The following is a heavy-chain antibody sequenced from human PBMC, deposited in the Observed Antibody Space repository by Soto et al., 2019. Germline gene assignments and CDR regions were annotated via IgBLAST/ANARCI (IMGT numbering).Heavy chain of an antibody. D-gene: IGHD3-10*01. CDR1: GGTFSSYA. Sequence: QVQLVQSGAEVKKPGFSVKVSCKASGGTFSSYAISWVRQAPGQGLEWMGGIIPIFGTANYSHKFQGRVTIIADESTSTAYMELSSLRSEDTAVYYGARGYGSGSYYPFDYWGQGTLVTVYS. V-gene: IGHV1-69*01. J-gene: IGHJ4*02. CDR3: ARGYGSGSYYPFDY. CDR2: IIPIFGTA.